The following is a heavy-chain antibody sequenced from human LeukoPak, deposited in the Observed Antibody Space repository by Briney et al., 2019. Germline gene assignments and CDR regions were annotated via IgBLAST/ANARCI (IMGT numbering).Heavy chain of an antibody. Sequence: SSETLSLTCTVSGSSISSGGYYWSWIRQHPGKGLEWIGYIYYSGSTYYNPSLKSRVTISVDTSKNQFSLKLSSVTAADTAVYYCAREKEYCFDYWGQGTLVTVSS. D-gene: IGHD3-10*01. J-gene: IGHJ4*02. CDR1: GSSISSGGYY. CDR3: AREKEYCFDY. CDR2: IYYSGST. V-gene: IGHV4-31*03.